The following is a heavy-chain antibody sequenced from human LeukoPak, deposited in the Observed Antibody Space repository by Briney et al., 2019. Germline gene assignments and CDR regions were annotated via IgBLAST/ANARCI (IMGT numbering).Heavy chain of an antibody. CDR1: GFRFSGCS. V-gene: IGHV3-7*01. CDR3: ARLLGTVTTFDY. D-gene: IGHD1-26*01. J-gene: IGHJ4*02. CDR2: IYEVGSKT. Sequence: GGSLRVSCAASGFRFSGCSLSWVRQAPGKGLEWVATIYEVGSKTYYDDSVKGRFTISRDNAKNSLYLEMSSLRAEDTAVYYCARLLGTVTTFDYWGQGTLVTVSS.